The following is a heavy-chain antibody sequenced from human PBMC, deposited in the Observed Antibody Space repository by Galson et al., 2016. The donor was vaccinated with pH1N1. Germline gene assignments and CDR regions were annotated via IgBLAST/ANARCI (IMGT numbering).Heavy chain of an antibody. V-gene: IGHV3-30*02. CDR1: GFTFSTFA. D-gene: IGHD4-17*01. Sequence: SLRLSCAASGFTFSTFAMTWVRQAPGKGLEWLAFMPYDGINEYYADSVKGRFTMSRDTSKKTLYLQMKSLRAEDSALYYCAKDTGDYGWFDPWGQGTLVTVSP. J-gene: IGHJ5*02. CDR2: MPYDGINE. CDR3: AKDTGDYGWFDP.